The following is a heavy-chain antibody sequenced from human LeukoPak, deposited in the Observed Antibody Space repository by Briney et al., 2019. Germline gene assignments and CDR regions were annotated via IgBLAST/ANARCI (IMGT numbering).Heavy chain of an antibody. CDR1: GYTFTSYA. J-gene: IGHJ2*01. D-gene: IGHD3-22*01. Sequence: GASVTVSCKASGYTFTSYAISWVRQAPGQGLEWMGRIIPIFGTANYAQKFQARVTITTDESTSTAYMELSSLRSEDTAVYYGASVLYYYDSSGYYHDWYFDLWGRGTGVTVSS. CDR2: IIPIFGTA. V-gene: IGHV1-69*05. CDR3: ASVLYYYDSSGYYHDWYFDL.